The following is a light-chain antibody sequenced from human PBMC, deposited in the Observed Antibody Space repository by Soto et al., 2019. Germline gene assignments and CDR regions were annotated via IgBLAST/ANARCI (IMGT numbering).Light chain of an antibody. Sequence: DIVMTQSPDSLAVSLGERATINCKSSQSVLHSSNNKNYLAWYQQKPGQPPKLLIYWASTRESGVPDRFSGSGSGTDFTPTISSLQAEDVAVYYCQQYSSPPWTFGQGTKVEIK. CDR3: QQYSSPPWT. V-gene: IGKV4-1*01. CDR1: QSVLHSSNNKNY. J-gene: IGKJ1*01. CDR2: WAS.